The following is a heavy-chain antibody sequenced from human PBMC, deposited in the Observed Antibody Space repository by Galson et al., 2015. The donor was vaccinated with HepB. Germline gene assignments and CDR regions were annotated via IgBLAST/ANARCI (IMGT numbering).Heavy chain of an antibody. D-gene: IGHD2-15*01. J-gene: IGHJ4*02. V-gene: IGHV3-23*01. CDR3: VKANYPGYCSGERSGNCFPLYNFDC. CDR2: ISGSGATT. Sequence: VRQGPGKRLEWVAAISGSGATTYYAESVKGRFTISRDNSKNTLHLEMNSLRADDTAVYYCVKANYPGYCSGERSGNCFPLYNFDCWGQGTLVTVSS.